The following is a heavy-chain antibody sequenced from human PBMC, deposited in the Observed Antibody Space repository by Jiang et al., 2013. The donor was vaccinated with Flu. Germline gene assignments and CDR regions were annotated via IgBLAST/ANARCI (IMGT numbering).Heavy chain of an antibody. CDR1: GYTFTGYY. CDR3: AREHVALARYWYFDV. V-gene: IGHV1-2*04. J-gene: IGHJ2*01. CDR2: INPNSGGT. Sequence: GAEVKKPGASVKVSCKASGYTFTGYYMHWVRQAPGQGLEWMGWINPNSGGTNYAQKFQGWVTMTRDTSISTAYMELSRLRSDDTAVYYCAREHVALARYWYFDVWGRGTLVTVSP. D-gene: IGHD1-1*01.